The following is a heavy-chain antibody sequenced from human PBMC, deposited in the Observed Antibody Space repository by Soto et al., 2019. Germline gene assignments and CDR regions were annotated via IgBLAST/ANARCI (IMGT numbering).Heavy chain of an antibody. Sequence: SETLSLTCAVYGGSFSGYYWSWIRQPPGKGLEWIGEINHSGSTNYNPSLKSRVTISVDTSKNQFSLKLSPVTAADTAAYSCARGQGGSSMDVWGPGTTVTVSS. D-gene: IGHD2-15*01. CDR1: GGSFSGYY. CDR2: INHSGST. J-gene: IGHJ6*02. CDR3: ARGQGGSSMDV. V-gene: IGHV4-34*01.